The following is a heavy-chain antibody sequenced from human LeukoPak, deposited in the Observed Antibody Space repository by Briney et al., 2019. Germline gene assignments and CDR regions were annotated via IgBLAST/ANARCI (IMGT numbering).Heavy chain of an antibody. J-gene: IGHJ5*02. CDR1: GYTFTSYG. D-gene: IGHD5-24*01. V-gene: IGHV1-18*01. Sequence: GASVKVSCKASGYTFTSYGISWVRQAPGQGLEWMGWISAYNGNTNYAQKLQGRVTMTTDTSTSTAYMELRSLRSDDTAVYYCARTVGDGYNTPDWFDPWGQGTLVTVPS. CDR3: ARTVGDGYNTPDWFDP. CDR2: ISAYNGNT.